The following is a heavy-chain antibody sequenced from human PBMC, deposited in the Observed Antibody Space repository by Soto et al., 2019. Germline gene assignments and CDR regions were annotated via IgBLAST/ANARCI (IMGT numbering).Heavy chain of an antibody. CDR3: ARGDWFDP. J-gene: IGHJ5*02. Sequence: SDTQSHTCTVSGGSISSYYVSWIRQTPGKGLEWIGYIYYSGSTNYNPSLKSRVTISVDTSKNQFSLKLSSVTAADTAVYYCARGDWFDPWGQGTLVT. CDR1: GGSISSYY. V-gene: IGHV4-59*01. CDR2: IYYSGST.